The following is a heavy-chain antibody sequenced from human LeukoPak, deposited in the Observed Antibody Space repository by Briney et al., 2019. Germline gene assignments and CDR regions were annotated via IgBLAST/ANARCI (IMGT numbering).Heavy chain of an antibody. CDR2: ISYDGSNK. V-gene: IGHV3-30-3*01. CDR1: GFTFSSYA. CDR3: ARLRMYSSGWLDAFDI. Sequence: GGSLRLSCAASGFTFSSYALHWVRQAPGKGLEWVAVISYDGSNKYYADSVKGRFTISRDNSKNTLYLQMNSLRAEDTAVYYCARLRMYSSGWLDAFDIWGQGTMVTVSS. J-gene: IGHJ3*02. D-gene: IGHD6-19*01.